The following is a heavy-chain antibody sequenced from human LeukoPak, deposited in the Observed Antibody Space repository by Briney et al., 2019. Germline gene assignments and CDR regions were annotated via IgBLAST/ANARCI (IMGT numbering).Heavy chain of an antibody. V-gene: IGHV3-21*01. Sequence: GGSLRLSCAASGFTFSSYSMNWVRQAPGKGLEWVSSISSSSSYIYYADSVKGRFTISRDNAKNSLYLQMNSLRAEDTAVYYCARDPRNCSSTSCYRWFDPWGQGTLVTVSS. D-gene: IGHD2-2*01. J-gene: IGHJ5*02. CDR3: ARDPRNCSSTSCYRWFDP. CDR2: ISSSSSYI. CDR1: GFTFSSYS.